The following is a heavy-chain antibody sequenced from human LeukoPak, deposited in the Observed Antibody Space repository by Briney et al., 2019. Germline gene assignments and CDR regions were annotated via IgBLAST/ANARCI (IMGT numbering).Heavy chain of an antibody. CDR2: IYYSGST. Sequence: PSETLSLPCTVSGGSISSSSYYWGWIRQPPGKGLEWIGSIYYSGSTYYNPSLKSRVTISVDTSKNQFSLKLSSVTAADTAVYYCARRSWQNWFDPWGQGTLVTVSS. CDR1: GGSISSSSYY. CDR3: ARRSWQNWFDP. J-gene: IGHJ5*02. D-gene: IGHD1-26*01. V-gene: IGHV4-39*01.